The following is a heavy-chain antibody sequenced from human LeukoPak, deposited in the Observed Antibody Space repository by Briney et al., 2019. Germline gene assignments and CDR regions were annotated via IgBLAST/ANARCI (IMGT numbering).Heavy chain of an antibody. CDR1: GGSISSSNW. Sequence: SGTLSLTCAVSGGSISSSNWWSWVRQPPGKGLDWNGEIYHSGSTNYNPSLKSRVTISVDKSKNQFSLKVSSVTAADTAVYYCARIPLVWSSPKGAFDIWGQGTMVTVSS. J-gene: IGHJ3*02. CDR2: IYHSGST. V-gene: IGHV4-4*02. D-gene: IGHD3-10*01. CDR3: ARIPLVWSSPKGAFDI.